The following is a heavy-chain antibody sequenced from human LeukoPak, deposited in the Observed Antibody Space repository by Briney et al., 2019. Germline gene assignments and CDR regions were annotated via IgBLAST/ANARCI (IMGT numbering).Heavy chain of an antibody. Sequence: SETLSLTCTVSGGSISSSSYYWGWIRQPPGKGLEWIGSIYYSGSTYYNPSLKSRVTISVDTSKNQFSLKLSSVTAADTAVYYCASGEYSSSYGYYYYYMDVWGKGTTVTVSS. CDR2: IYYSGST. D-gene: IGHD6-6*01. CDR1: GGSISSSSYY. CDR3: ASGEYSSSYGYYYYYMDV. J-gene: IGHJ6*03. V-gene: IGHV4-39*01.